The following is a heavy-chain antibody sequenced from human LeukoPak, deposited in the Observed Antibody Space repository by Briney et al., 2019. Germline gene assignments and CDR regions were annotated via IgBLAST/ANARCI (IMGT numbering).Heavy chain of an antibody. D-gene: IGHD3-22*01. CDR1: GFTVSRNY. Sequence: GGSLRLSCAASGFTVSRNYMSWVRQAPGKGLEWVSGINWNGGSTGYADSVKGRFTISRDNAKNSLYLQMNSLRAEDTALYHCARAFGYDSSGYDYWGQGTLVTVSS. J-gene: IGHJ4*02. V-gene: IGHV3-20*01. CDR3: ARAFGYDSSGYDY. CDR2: INWNGGST.